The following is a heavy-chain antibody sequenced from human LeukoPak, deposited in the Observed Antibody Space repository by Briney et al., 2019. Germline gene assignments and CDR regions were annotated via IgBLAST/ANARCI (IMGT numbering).Heavy chain of an antibody. Sequence: PSETLSLTCAVYGGSFSGYYWSWIRQPPGKGLEWIGEIYHSGSTNYNPSLKSRVTISVDKSKNQFSLKLSSVTAADTAVYYCASRDSSGWYSLDYWGQGTLVTVSS. CDR2: IYHSGST. CDR1: GGSFSGYY. CDR3: ASRDSSGWYSLDY. J-gene: IGHJ4*02. V-gene: IGHV4-34*01. D-gene: IGHD6-19*01.